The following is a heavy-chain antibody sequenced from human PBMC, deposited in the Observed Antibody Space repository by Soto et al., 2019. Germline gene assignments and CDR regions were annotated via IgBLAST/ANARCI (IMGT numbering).Heavy chain of an antibody. Sequence: GASVKVSCKASGYTSTGYYMHWVRQAPGQGLEWMGWINPNSGGTNYAQKFQGRVTMTRDTSISTAYMELSRLRSDDTAVYYCARVWGAGSYYDFWSGYYNQALYYYGMDVWGQGTTVTVSS. J-gene: IGHJ6*02. CDR2: INPNSGGT. CDR3: ARVWGAGSYYDFWSGYYNQALYYYGMDV. V-gene: IGHV1-2*02. CDR1: GYTSTGYY. D-gene: IGHD3-3*01.